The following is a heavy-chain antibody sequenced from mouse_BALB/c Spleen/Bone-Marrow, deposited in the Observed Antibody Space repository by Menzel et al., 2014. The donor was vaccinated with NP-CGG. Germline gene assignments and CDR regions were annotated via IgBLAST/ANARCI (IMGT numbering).Heavy chain of an antibody. Sequence: EVPLQQSRAGLVQPGGSLQLSCSASGFDFSRYWMSWVRQAPGKGLEWIGEINPDSSTINYTPSLKDKFIIARDNSKNTLHLQMSKVRSEDTALYYCTRLGYDGGSAYWGQGTLVTVSA. CDR1: GFDFSRYW. CDR3: TRLGYDGGSAY. V-gene: IGHV4-1*02. J-gene: IGHJ3*01. D-gene: IGHD2-2*01. CDR2: INPDSSTI.